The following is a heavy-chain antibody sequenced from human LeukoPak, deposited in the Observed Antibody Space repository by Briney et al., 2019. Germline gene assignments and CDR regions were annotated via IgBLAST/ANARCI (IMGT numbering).Heavy chain of an antibody. J-gene: IGHJ4*02. Sequence: GASVKVSCKASGYSFTDYYMHWVRQAPGQGLEWMGFINPKSGGTNYAQKFQGRVTMTRDTSTSTAFMELSSLSSDDTALYYCATYNIANTPSPPFDYWGQGSLVTVSS. D-gene: IGHD5-24*01. CDR3: ATYNIANTPSPPFDY. V-gene: IGHV1-2*02. CDR2: INPKSGGT. CDR1: GYSFTDYY.